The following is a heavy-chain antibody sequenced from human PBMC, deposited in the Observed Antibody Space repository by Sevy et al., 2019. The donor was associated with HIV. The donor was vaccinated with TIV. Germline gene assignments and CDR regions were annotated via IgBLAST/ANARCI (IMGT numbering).Heavy chain of an antibody. CDR2: INSDGSST. V-gene: IGHV3-74*01. CDR3: ARGRVGPYDYVWGSYNGYYYGMDV. CDR1: GFTFSSYW. Sequence: GSLRLSCAASGFTFSSYWMHWVRQAPGKGLVWVSRINSDGSSTSYADSVKGRFTISRDNAKNTLYLHMNSLRAEDTAVYYCARGRVGPYDYVWGSYNGYYYGMDVWGQGTTVTVSS. D-gene: IGHD3-16*01. J-gene: IGHJ6*02.